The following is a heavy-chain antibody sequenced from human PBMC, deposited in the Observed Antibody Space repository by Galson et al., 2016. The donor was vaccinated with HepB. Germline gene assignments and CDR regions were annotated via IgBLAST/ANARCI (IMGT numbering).Heavy chain of an antibody. D-gene: IGHD5-24*01. CDR2: INGAGGKT. Sequence: SLRLSCAASGFTFSSYSMTWVRQAPGKGLERVSSINGAGGKTYYADSVRGRFTISRDNSEDTLYLQMNSLRVEDTAKYYCAKVSCGSECFYNTDVWGQGTTVTVSS. CDR1: GFTFSSYS. J-gene: IGHJ6*02. CDR3: AKVSCGSECFYNTDV. V-gene: IGHV3-23*01.